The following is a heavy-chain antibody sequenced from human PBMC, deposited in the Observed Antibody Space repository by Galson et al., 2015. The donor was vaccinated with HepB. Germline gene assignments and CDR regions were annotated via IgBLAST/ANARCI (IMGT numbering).Heavy chain of an antibody. V-gene: IGHV3-23*01. CDR2: ISGSGGST. CDR1: GLTFSSYA. CDR3: AKDLGTIFGVVISGDFDY. Sequence: SLRLSCAASGLTFSSYAMSWVRQAPGKGLEWVSAISGSGGSTYYADSVKGRFTISRDNSKNTLYLQMNSLRAEDTAVYYCAKDLGTIFGVVISGDFDYWGQGTLVTVSS. J-gene: IGHJ4*02. D-gene: IGHD3-3*01.